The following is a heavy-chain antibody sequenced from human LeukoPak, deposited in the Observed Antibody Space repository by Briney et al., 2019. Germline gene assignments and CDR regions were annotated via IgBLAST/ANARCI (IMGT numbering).Heavy chain of an antibody. CDR3: ARDWATVTTEYYGMDV. CDR1: GGTFSSYA. D-gene: IGHD4-11*01. J-gene: IGHJ6*02. CDR2: IIPILGIA. V-gene: IGHV1-69*04. Sequence: ASVKVSCKASGGTFSSYAISWVRQAPGQGLEWMGRIIPILGIANYAQKFQGRVTITADKSTSTAYMELSSLRSEDTAVYYCARDWATVTTEYYGMDVWGQGTLVTVSS.